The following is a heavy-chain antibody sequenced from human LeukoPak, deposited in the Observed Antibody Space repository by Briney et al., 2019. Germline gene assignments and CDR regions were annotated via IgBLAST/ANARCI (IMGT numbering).Heavy chain of an antibody. V-gene: IGHV3-74*01. D-gene: IGHD2-2*01. CDR3: TTDLVVVPAAG. Sequence: GGSLRLSCAASGFTFSSFWMHWVRQGPGKGLVWVSRINSGGSETTYADSVKGRFTLSRDNAKNTLYLQMNSLKTEDTAVYYCTTDLVVVPAAGWGQGTLVTVSS. J-gene: IGHJ4*02. CDR2: INSGGSET. CDR1: GFTFSSFW.